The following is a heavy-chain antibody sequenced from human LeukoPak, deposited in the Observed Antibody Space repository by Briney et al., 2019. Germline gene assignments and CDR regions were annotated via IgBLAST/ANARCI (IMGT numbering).Heavy chain of an antibody. CDR3: ARGVYIAAAQYGY. V-gene: IGHV4-59*12. CDR1: GGPISNYY. CDR2: IYHSRTT. Sequence: WETLSLTCTVCGGPISNYYWRGIPGPRGKGVEWIGYIYHSRTTNYNPSLKSRVTISVDTSKNQFYLKLNSVNTADTAVYYCARGVYIAAAQYGYWGQGTLVTVSS. J-gene: IGHJ4*02. D-gene: IGHD6-13*01.